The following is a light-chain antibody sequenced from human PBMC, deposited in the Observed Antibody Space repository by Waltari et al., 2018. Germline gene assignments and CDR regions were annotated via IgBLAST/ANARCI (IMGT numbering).Light chain of an antibody. V-gene: IGLV3-10*01. CDR2: EDT. CDR1: ELPRKY. J-gene: IGLJ1*01. CDR3: YSSDSTGLRV. Sequence: SYELTQTPSVSVSPGQTARITCPGHELPRKYAYWFQQKSGQAPRLVIYEDTKRPPGIPERFSGSSSGTVATLTISGVQVDDEADYYCYSSDSTGLRVFGGGTTVVVL.